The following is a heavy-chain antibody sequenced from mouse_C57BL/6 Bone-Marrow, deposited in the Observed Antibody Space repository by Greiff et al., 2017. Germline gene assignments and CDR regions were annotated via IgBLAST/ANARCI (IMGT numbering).Heavy chain of an antibody. J-gene: IGHJ4*01. Sequence: VKLVESGPGLVQPSQSLSITCTVSGFSLTSYGVHWVRQSPGKGLEWLGVIWSGGSTDYNAAFISRLSISKDNSKSQVFFKMNSLQADDTAIYYCATTVVAYYYAMDYWGQGTSVTVSS. CDR3: ATTVVAYYYAMDY. D-gene: IGHD1-1*01. V-gene: IGHV2-2*01. CDR1: GFSLTSYG. CDR2: IWSGGST.